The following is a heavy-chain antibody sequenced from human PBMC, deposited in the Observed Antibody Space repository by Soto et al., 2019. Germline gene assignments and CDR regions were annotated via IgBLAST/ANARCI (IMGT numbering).Heavy chain of an antibody. Sequence: GGSLRLSCAASGFTFSSYGMHWVRQAPGKGLEWVAVISYDGSNKYYADSVKGRFTISRDNSKNTLYLQMNSLRAEDTAVYYCANEEGGLLTIFGETPEVGMDVWGQGTMVTVSS. V-gene: IGHV3-30*18. CDR2: ISYDGSNK. CDR3: ANEEGGLLTIFGETPEVGMDV. CDR1: GFTFSSYG. J-gene: IGHJ6*02. D-gene: IGHD3-3*01.